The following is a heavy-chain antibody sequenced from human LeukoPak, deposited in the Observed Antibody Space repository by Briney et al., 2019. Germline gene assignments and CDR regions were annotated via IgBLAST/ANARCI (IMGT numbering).Heavy chain of an antibody. Sequence: PSETLSLTCTVSGGSMSSYYWSWIRQPPGKGLEWIGYTYYSGNTNYNPSLKSRVTISVDTSKSQFSLKVSSVTAADTAVYYCARVFHDSSGYPLDYWGQGTLVTVSS. J-gene: IGHJ4*02. D-gene: IGHD3-22*01. CDR3: ARVFHDSSGYPLDY. V-gene: IGHV4-59*01. CDR1: GGSMSSYY. CDR2: TYYSGNT.